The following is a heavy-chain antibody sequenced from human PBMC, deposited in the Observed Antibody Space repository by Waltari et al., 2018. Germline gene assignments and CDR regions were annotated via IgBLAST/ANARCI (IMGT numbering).Heavy chain of an antibody. D-gene: IGHD1-26*01. J-gene: IGHJ4*02. CDR1: GYTFTNYF. Sequence: QVQLVQSGPEVKEPGASVKIACKASGYTFTNYFIYWVRQAPGQGLEWMGWINAGDNNIKYSQNFQGRVTITRETPASTAFMDLSSLRFEDTAVYYCARAPIVGATGDFDFWGQGTPVTVSS. CDR2: INAGDNNI. CDR3: ARAPIVGATGDFDF. V-gene: IGHV1-3*01.